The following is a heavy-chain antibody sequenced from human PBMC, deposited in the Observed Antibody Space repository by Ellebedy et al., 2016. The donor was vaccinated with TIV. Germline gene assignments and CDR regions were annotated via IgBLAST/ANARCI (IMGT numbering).Heavy chain of an antibody. D-gene: IGHD3-10*01. Sequence: SLKISXAASGFTFDDYAMHWVRQAPGKGLEWVSGISWNSGSIGYADSVKGRFTISRDNAKNSLYLQMNSLRAEDTALYYCAKLAFGGMDVWGQGTTVTVSS. CDR1: GFTFDDYA. J-gene: IGHJ6*02. CDR2: ISWNSGSI. V-gene: IGHV3-9*01. CDR3: AKLAFGGMDV.